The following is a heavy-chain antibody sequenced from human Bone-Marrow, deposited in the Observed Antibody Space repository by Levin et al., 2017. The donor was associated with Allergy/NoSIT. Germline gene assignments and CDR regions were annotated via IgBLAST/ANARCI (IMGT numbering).Heavy chain of an antibody. CDR2: ISGSDGST. Sequence: GGSLRLSCAASGFTFSSYALNWVRQAPGKGLEWVSSISGSDGSTYYADSVKGRFTISRDNSKKTLYLQMNSLRAEDTAVYYCAKDLGVVMPGPDAFDMWGQGTMVTVSS. V-gene: IGHV3-23*01. J-gene: IGHJ3*02. CDR1: GFTFSSYA. CDR3: AKDLGVVMPGPDAFDM. D-gene: IGHD3-3*01.